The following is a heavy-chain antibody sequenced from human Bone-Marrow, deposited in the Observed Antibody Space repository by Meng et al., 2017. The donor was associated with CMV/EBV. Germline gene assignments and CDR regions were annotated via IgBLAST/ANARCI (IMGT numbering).Heavy chain of an antibody. CDR1: GITFDDYA. CDR2: ISWNSGSI. Sequence: SLKISCAASGITFDDYAMHWVRQAPGKGLEWVSGISWNSGSIGYADSVKGRFTISRDNSKNTLYLQMNSLRAEDTAVYYCAKDVVVVPRGYGMDVWGQGTTVTVSS. CDR3: AKDVVVVPRGYGMDV. J-gene: IGHJ6*02. V-gene: IGHV3-9*01. D-gene: IGHD2-2*01.